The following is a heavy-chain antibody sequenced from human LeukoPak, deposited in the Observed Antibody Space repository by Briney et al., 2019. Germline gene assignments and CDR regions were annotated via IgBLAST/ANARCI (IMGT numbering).Heavy chain of an antibody. Sequence: SVKVSCKASGGTLSSYAISWVRQAPGQGLEWMGRIIPIFGTANYAQKFQGRVTITTDESTSTAYMELSSLRSEDTAVYYCARSQTYGSGSYYSYYYYYMDVWGKGTTVTVSS. J-gene: IGHJ6*03. CDR3: ARSQTYGSGSYYSYYYYYMDV. D-gene: IGHD3-10*01. CDR2: IIPIFGTA. V-gene: IGHV1-69*05. CDR1: GGTLSSYA.